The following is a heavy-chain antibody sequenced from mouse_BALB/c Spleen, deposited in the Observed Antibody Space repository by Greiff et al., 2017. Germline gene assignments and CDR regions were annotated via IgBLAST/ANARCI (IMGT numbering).Heavy chain of an antibody. CDR1: GYTFTSYW. V-gene: IGHV1-7*01. CDR3: ARSSWDFDY. J-gene: IGHJ2*01. Sequence: VQLQQSGAELAKPGASVKMSCKASGYTFTSYWMHWVKQRPGQGLEWIGYINPSTGYTEYNQKFKDKATLTADKSSSTAYMQLSSLTSEDSAVYYCARSSWDFDYWGQGTTLTVSS. CDR2: INPSTGYT.